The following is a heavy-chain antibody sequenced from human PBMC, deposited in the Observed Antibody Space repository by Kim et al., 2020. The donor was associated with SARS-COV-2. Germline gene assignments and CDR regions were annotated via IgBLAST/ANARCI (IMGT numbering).Heavy chain of an antibody. D-gene: IGHD3-3*02. V-gene: IGHV1-2*02. CDR2: NRSDT. Sequence: NRSDTNYTQTFQGRVPMTRDTSISQAYMELSRLRSDDTAVYYCARGIDRWGQGTLVTVTS. CDR3: ARGIDR. J-gene: IGHJ5*02.